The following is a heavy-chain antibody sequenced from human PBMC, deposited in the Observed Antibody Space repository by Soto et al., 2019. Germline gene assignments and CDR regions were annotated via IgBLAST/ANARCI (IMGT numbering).Heavy chain of an antibody. Sequence: ASVKVSCKASGYTFTSYYMHWVRQAPGQGLEWMGIINPSGGSTSYAQKFQGRVTMTRGTSTSTVYMELSSLRAEDTAVYYCAKDFSSGWYLPGLNYGMDVWGQGTTVTVSS. D-gene: IGHD6-19*01. CDR3: AKDFSSGWYLPGLNYGMDV. J-gene: IGHJ6*02. V-gene: IGHV1-46*01. CDR2: INPSGGST. CDR1: GYTFTSYY.